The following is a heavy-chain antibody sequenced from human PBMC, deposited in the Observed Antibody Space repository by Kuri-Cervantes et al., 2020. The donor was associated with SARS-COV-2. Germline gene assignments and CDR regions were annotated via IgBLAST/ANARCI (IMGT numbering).Heavy chain of an antibody. V-gene: IGHV3-15*05. Sequence: GESLKISCAASGFTFSNAWMSWVRQAPGKGLEWVGRIKSKTDGGTTDYAAPVKGRFTISRDDSKNTLYLQMNSLRTEDTALYYCAKDMAYSGYDYHLDYWGQGTLVTVSS. CDR2: IKSKTDGGTT. J-gene: IGHJ4*02. CDR1: GFTFSNAW. CDR3: AKDMAYSGYDYHLDY. D-gene: IGHD5-12*01.